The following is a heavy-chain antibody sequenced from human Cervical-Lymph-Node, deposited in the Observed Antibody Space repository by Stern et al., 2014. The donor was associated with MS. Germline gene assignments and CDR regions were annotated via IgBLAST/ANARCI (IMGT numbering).Heavy chain of an antibody. CDR1: GGSISSSGYY. V-gene: IGHV4-39*01. J-gene: IGHJ3*02. CDR3: ARLGILVNAFDI. D-gene: IGHD2/OR15-2a*01. CDR2: LYHAGNT. Sequence: QVQLQESGPGLVKPSETLSLTCSVSGGSISSSGYYWGWIRQTPGRGLDWVGSLYHAGNTYYNPSLKSRVTISVDTSQRQFSLKVISVTAADTAVYYCARLGILVNAFDIWGQGTVVTVSS.